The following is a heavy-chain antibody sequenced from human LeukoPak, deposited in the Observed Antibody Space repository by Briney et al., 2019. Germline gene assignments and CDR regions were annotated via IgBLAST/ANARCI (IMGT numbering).Heavy chain of an antibody. CDR3: ARRWNYGRNYYIDV. J-gene: IGHJ6*03. V-gene: IGHV4-34*01. CDR1: GGSFSNYY. D-gene: IGHD1-7*01. Sequence: SETLSLTCAVYGGSFSNYYWSWIRQPPGRGLEWIGEINDSGRTNYNPSLMSRVTVSVDTSKNQFPLRLTSVTATDTAVYYCARRWNYGRNYYIDVWGNGATVSVSS. CDR2: INDSGRT.